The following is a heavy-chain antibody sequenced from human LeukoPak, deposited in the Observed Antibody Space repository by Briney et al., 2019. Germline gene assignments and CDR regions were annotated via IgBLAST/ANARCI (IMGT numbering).Heavy chain of an antibody. J-gene: IGHJ4*02. CDR3: ARARGYSYGSPFDY. Sequence: GGSLRLSCAASGFTFSSYAMSWVRQAPGKGLEWVSAISGSGGSTYYADSVKGRFTISRDNSKNTLYLQMNSLRAEDTAVYYCARARGYSYGSPFDYRGQGTLVTVSS. CDR1: GFTFSSYA. V-gene: IGHV3-23*01. D-gene: IGHD5-18*01. CDR2: ISGSGGST.